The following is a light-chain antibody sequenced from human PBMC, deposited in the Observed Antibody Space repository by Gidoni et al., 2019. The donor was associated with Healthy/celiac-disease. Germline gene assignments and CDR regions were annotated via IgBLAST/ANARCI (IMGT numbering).Light chain of an antibody. CDR3: QAWDSSTVV. J-gene: IGLJ2*01. Sequence: SYELTQPLSEPVSPRQTASLTCSGDKSGDKYACWYQQKPGQSPVLVIYQESKRPSGIPERFSGSNSGNTATLTISGTQAMDEADYYCQAWDSSTVVFGGGTKLT. CDR2: QES. V-gene: IGLV3-1*01. CDR1: KSGDKY.